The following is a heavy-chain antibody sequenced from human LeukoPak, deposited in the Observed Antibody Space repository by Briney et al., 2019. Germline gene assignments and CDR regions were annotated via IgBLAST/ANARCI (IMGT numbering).Heavy chain of an antibody. D-gene: IGHD6-13*01. CDR3: ARDALSLHSSSPLDY. V-gene: IGHV3-23*01. J-gene: IGHJ4*02. CDR1: GFLFDRYA. Sequence: GGSLRLSCVASGFLFDRYATHWVRQAPGKGLEWVSCMTGSGGSTYHADSVKGRFTVSRDTSKNTLYLQMNSLRAEDTAVYYCARDALSLHSSSPLDYWGQGTLVTVSS. CDR2: MTGSGGST.